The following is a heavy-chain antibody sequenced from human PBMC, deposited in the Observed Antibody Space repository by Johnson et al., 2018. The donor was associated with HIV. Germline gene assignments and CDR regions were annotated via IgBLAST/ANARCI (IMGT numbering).Heavy chain of an antibody. Sequence: QVQLVESGGGLVKPGGSLRLSCAASGFTFSDYYMSWIRQAPGKGLEWVSYISSSGSTYYADSVKGRVTISRDNPKNTVYLQMNSLRAEDTAVYYCAREDSAFDIWGQGTMVTVSS. CDR3: AREDSAFDI. J-gene: IGHJ3*02. CDR1: GFTFSDYY. CDR2: ISSSGST. V-gene: IGHV3-11*01.